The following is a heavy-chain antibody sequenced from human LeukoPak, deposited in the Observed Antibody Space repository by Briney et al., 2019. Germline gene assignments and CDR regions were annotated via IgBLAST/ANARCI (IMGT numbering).Heavy chain of an antibody. CDR1: GFTFSNAW. Sequence: GGSLRLSCAASGFTFSNAWMSWVRQAPGKGLEWVGRIKSKTDGGTTDYAAPVKGRFTISRDDSKNTLYLQMNSLKTEDTAVYYCTTPDSGSYFEDYFDYWGQGTLVTVSS. J-gene: IGHJ4*02. CDR3: TTPDSGSYFEDYFDY. CDR2: IKSKTDGGTT. V-gene: IGHV3-15*01. D-gene: IGHD1-26*01.